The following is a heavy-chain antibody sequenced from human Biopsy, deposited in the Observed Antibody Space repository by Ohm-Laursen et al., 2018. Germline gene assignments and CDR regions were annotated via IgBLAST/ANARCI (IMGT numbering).Heavy chain of an antibody. V-gene: IGHV3-72*01. D-gene: IGHD2-15*01. J-gene: IGHJ4*02. CDR2: SRNKANSYTS. CDR1: GFTFSDHY. CDR3: ARMFARPGACSGGTCYPGDDY. Sequence: SLRLSCSASGFTFSDHYMDWVRQAPGKGLEWVGRSRNKANSYTSVYAASVKGRFTISRDESETSMFLQMSGLKTEDTAVYYCARMFARPGACSGGTCYPGDDYWGQGILVTVSS.